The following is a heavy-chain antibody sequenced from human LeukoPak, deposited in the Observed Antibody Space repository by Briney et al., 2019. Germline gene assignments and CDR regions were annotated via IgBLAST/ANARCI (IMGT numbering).Heavy chain of an antibody. CDR2: IWYDGSNK. D-gene: IGHD6-13*01. V-gene: IGHV3-33*01. CDR3: ARSPISSWGIDY. J-gene: IGHJ4*02. Sequence: GGSLRLSCAASGFTFSSYGMHWVRQAPGKGLEWVAVIWYDGSNKYYADSVKGRFTISRDNSKSTLYLQMNSLRAEDTAVYYCARSPISSWGIDYWGQGTLVTVSS. CDR1: GFTFSSYG.